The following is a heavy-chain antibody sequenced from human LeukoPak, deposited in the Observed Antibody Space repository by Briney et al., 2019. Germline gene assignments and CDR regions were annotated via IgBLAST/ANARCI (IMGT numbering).Heavy chain of an antibody. D-gene: IGHD5-18*01. Sequence: PSETLSLTCTVSGGSISSHYWSWIRQPPGKGLEWIGYIYYSGSTNYNPSLKSRVTISVDTPKNQFSLKLSSVTAADTAVYYCARAGGRDTAMVALSGYYYYGMDVWGQGTTVTVSS. CDR3: ARAGGRDTAMVALSGYYYYGMDV. CDR1: GGSISSHY. CDR2: IYYSGST. V-gene: IGHV4-59*11. J-gene: IGHJ6*02.